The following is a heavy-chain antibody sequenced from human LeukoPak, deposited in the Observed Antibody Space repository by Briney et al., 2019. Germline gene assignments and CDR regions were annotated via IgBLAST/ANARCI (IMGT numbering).Heavy chain of an antibody. CDR3: ARDLSGSYFWFDP. J-gene: IGHJ5*02. Sequence: PSQTLSLTCTVSGGSISSGDYYWSWIRQPPGKGLEWIGYIYYSGSTYYNPSLKSRVTISVDTSKNQFSLKLSSVTAPDTAVYYCARDLSGSYFWFDPWGQGTLVTVSS. V-gene: IGHV4-30-4*08. CDR1: GGSISSGDYY. CDR2: IYYSGST. D-gene: IGHD1-26*01.